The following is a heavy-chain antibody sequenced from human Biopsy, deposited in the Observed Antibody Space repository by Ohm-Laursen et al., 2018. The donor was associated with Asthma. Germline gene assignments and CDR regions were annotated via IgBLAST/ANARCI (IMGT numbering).Heavy chain of an antibody. CDR3: ARDMGAGPNQPPSGSGSSHLYGMDV. CDR1: GFNFDDFN. D-gene: IGHD3-10*01. Sequence: SLRLSCSASGFNFDDFNMHWVRQAPGKGLEWVSGISWNSGTIGYADSVKGRFTISRDNAKNSLYLQMNSLGTEDTAVYYCARDMGAGPNQPPSGSGSSHLYGMDVWGQGTTVTVSS. J-gene: IGHJ6*02. CDR2: ISWNSGTI. V-gene: IGHV3-9*01.